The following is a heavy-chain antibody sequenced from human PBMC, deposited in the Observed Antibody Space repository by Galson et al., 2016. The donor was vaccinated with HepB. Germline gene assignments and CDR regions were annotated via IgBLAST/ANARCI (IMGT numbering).Heavy chain of an antibody. J-gene: IGHJ4*02. D-gene: IGHD3-10*01. CDR1: DFTFSSYA. Sequence: SLRLSCAASDFTFSSYAMNWVRQAPGMGLEWVATINGGGDWAPSAGSVSGRFTISKDNSRNTLYLQMNSLRAEDTAIYFCAKRAGGFGEGQFDHWGPGTMVSVSS. CDR2: INGGGDWA. V-gene: IGHV3-23*01. CDR3: AKRAGGFGEGQFDH.